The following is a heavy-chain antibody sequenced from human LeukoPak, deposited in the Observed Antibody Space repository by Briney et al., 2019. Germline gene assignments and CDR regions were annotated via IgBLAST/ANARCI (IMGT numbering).Heavy chain of an antibody. Sequence: GGSLRFSCTASGFTFSNAWMSWVRQAPGKGLEWVGRIKSKTDGGTTDYAAPVKGRFTISRDDSKNTLYLQMNSLRAEDTALYFCAQWSRYFDYWGQGTLVTVSS. V-gene: IGHV3-15*01. J-gene: IGHJ4*02. CDR3: AQWSRYFDY. CDR2: IKSKTDGGTT. CDR1: GFTFSNAW. D-gene: IGHD1-26*01.